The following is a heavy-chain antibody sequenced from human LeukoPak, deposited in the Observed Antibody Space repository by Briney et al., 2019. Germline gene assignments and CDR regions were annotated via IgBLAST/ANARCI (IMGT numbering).Heavy chain of an antibody. Sequence: GGSLRLSCAASGFTFNNYGMNWVRQAPGKGLEWVSAISGSGGSTYYADSVKGRFTISRDNSKNTLYLQMNSLRAEDTAVYYCAKDTYDILTGHDAFDIWGQGTIVTVSS. CDR1: GFTFNNYG. D-gene: IGHD3-9*01. J-gene: IGHJ3*02. CDR3: AKDTYDILTGHDAFDI. V-gene: IGHV3-23*01. CDR2: ISGSGGST.